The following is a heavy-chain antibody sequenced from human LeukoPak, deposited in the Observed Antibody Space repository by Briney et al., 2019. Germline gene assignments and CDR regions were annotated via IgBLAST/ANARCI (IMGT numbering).Heavy chain of an antibody. CDR3: ARSYCSGASCYSAFGY. CDR1: GYTFSSYG. CDR2: ISAYNGNT. J-gene: IGHJ4*02. D-gene: IGHD2-15*01. Sequence: GASVRLSCKASGYTFSSYGMSWVRQAPGQGLEWMGWISAYNGNTNYAQKLQGRVTMTTDTSTSTAYMELRSLRSDDTAVYYCARSYCSGASCYSAFGYWGRGTLVTVSS. V-gene: IGHV1-18*01.